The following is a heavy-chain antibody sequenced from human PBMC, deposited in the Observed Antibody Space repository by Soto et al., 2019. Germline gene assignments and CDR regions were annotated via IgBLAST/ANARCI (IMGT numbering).Heavy chain of an antibody. J-gene: IGHJ5*02. D-gene: IGHD6-19*01. Sequence: PSETLSLTCTVSGGSISSGDYYWSWIRQPPGKGLEWIGYIYYSGSTYYNPSLKSRVTISVDTSKNQFSLKLSSVTAADTAVYYCARNPAVALGGWFDPWGQGTLVTVSS. CDR3: ARNPAVALGGWFDP. CDR1: GGSISSGDYY. V-gene: IGHV4-30-4*01. CDR2: IYYSGST.